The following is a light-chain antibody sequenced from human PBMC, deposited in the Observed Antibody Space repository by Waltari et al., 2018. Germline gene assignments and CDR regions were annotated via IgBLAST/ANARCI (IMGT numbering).Light chain of an antibody. V-gene: IGLV4-69*01. J-gene: IGLJ3*02. Sequence: QLVLTQSPSASASLGASVKLTCTLSSGHSSYPIPCHQQQPEKGPRYLMKLNSDGSHSKGDGIPDRFSGSSSGAERYLTISSLQSEDEADYYCQTWGTGIGVFGGGTKLTVL. CDR3: QTWGTGIGV. CDR2: LNSDGSH. CDR1: SGHSSYP.